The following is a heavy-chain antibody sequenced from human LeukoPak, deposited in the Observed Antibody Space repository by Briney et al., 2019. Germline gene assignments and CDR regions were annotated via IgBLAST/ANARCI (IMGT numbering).Heavy chain of an antibody. J-gene: IGHJ4*02. CDR3: AKDLRDNFDY. CDR1: GFTFSSYA. CDR2: ISYDGSNK. Sequence: GGSLRLSCAASGFTFSSYAMHWVRQAPGKGLEWVTVISYDGSNKYYADSVKGRFTISRDNSKNTLYLQMNSLRAEDTAVYYCAKDLRDNFDYWGQGTLVTVSS. D-gene: IGHD2-21*01. V-gene: IGHV3-30*04.